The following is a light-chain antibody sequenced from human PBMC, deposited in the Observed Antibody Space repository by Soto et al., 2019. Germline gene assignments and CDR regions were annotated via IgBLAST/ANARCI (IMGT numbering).Light chain of an antibody. J-gene: IGKJ1*01. CDR2: DAS. CDR3: QQYNSYSPRT. Sequence: LHMPHCPSPLSASLLYRLTMTFHLSQDISSYLNWYQQKPGKAPKLLIYDASSLESGVPSRFSGSGSGTEFTLTISSLQPDDFATYYCQQYNSYSPRTFGQGTKVDIK. V-gene: IGKV1-5*01. CDR1: QDISSY.